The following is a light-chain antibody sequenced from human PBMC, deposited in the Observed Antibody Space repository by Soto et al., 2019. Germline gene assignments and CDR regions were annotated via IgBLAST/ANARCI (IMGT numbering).Light chain of an antibody. V-gene: IGKV1-5*01. Sequence: DIQMTQSPSTLSASVGDRVTITCRASQSTSTWLAWYQQKPGKAPKLLIYDAFNLESGVPSRFSGSGSGTEFTLTINSLQPDDFATYYCHQYDSYSTFGQGTKVEIK. J-gene: IGKJ1*01. CDR1: QSTSTW. CDR3: HQYDSYST. CDR2: DAF.